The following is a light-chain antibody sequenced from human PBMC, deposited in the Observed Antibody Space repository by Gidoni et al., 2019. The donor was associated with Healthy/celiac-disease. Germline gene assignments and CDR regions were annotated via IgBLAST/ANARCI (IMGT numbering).Light chain of an antibody. J-gene: IGKJ2*01. CDR3: QQYNSYFSTRYT. V-gene: IGKV1-5*03. CDR2: KAS. Sequence: DLQITQSPSTLSASVGDRVTITCRASQSISSWLAWYQQKPGKDPKLLIYKASSLESGVPPRFSGSGSGTEFTLTISSMQPDDFAKYYGQQYNSYFSTRYTFGQGTKLEIK. CDR1: QSISSW.